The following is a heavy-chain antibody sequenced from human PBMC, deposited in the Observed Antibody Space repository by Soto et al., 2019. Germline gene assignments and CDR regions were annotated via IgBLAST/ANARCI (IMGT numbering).Heavy chain of an antibody. CDR1: GFTFSSYA. D-gene: IGHD6-19*01. CDR3: ARDLALGSSGWLYAFDI. V-gene: IGHV3-30*04. CDR2: ISYDGSNK. J-gene: IGHJ3*02. Sequence: GESLKISCAASGFTFSSYAMHWVRQAPGKGLEWVAVISYDGSNKYYADSVKGRFTISRDNSKNTLYLQMNSLRAEDTAVYYCARDLALGSSGWLYAFDIWGQGTMVTVSS.